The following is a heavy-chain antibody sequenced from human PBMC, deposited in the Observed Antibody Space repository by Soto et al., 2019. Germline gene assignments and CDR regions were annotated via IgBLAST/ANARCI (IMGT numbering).Heavy chain of an antibody. CDR1: GYTFTSYA. CDR3: AREKDQFEDIVVVPGPLYV. V-gene: IGHV1-3*01. CDR2: INAGNGNT. J-gene: IGHJ6*02. Sequence: ASVKVSCKASGYTFTSYAMHWVRQAPGQGLEWMGWINAGNGNTKYPQKLQGRVTITRDTSASIAYMELSSLRSEDTAVYYCAREKDQFEDIVVVPGPLYVWGQGTTVTVSS. D-gene: IGHD2-2*01.